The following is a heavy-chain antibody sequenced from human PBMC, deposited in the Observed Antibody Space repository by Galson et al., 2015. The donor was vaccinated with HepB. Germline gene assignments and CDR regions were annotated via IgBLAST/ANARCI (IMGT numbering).Heavy chain of an antibody. CDR2: INAGNGNT. CDR1: GYTFTSYA. J-gene: IGHJ4*02. CDR3: AREGLSTEGFWSGYPDDY. Sequence: SVKVSCKASGYTFTSYAMHWVRQAPGQRLEWMGWINAGNGNTKYSQKFQGRVTITRDTSASTAYMELSSLRSEDTAVYYCAREGLSTEGFWSGYPDDYWGQGTLVTVSS. D-gene: IGHD3-3*01. V-gene: IGHV1-3*01.